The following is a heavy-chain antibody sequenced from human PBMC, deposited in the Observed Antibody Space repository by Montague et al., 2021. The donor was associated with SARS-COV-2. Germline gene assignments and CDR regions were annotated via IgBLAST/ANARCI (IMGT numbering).Heavy chain of an antibody. V-gene: IGHV4-61*02. CDR3: ARFGSGTLEFDL. Sequence: TLSLTCTVSGASISTGIYYWSWIRQPAGKGLEWMGRIRTTGHTDYNSSLESRVFMSVDTSTNQFSLSLTSVTAADTAVYFCARFGSGTLEFDLWGQGTLVTVSS. D-gene: IGHD1-26*01. J-gene: IGHJ4*02. CDR2: IRTTGHT. CDR1: GASISTGIYY.